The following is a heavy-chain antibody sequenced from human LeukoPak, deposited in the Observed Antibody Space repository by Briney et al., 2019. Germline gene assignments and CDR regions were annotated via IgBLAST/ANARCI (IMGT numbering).Heavy chain of an antibody. Sequence: SETLSLTCTVSGYSISSSSYYWGWIRQPPGKGLEWIGSIYYSGSTYYNPSLKSRVTISVDTSKNQFSLKLSSVTAADTAVYYCARGIAPIDYWGQGTLVTVSS. V-gene: IGHV4-39*07. CDR2: IYYSGST. J-gene: IGHJ4*02. CDR1: GYSISSSSYY. CDR3: ARGIAPIDY. D-gene: IGHD2-21*01.